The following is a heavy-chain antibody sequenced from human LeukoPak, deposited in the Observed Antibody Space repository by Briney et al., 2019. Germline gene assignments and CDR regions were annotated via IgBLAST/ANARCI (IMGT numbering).Heavy chain of an antibody. CDR3: ARGPTGSYYYDSSGYYY. V-gene: IGHV4-59*12. Sequence: SETLSLTCTVSGGSISSYYWSWIRQPPGKGLEWIGYIYYSGSTNYNPSLKSRVTISVDTSKNQFSLKLSSVTAADTAVYYCARGPTGSYYYDSSGYYYWGQGTLVTVSS. CDR2: IYYSGST. CDR1: GGSISSYY. D-gene: IGHD3-22*01. J-gene: IGHJ4*02.